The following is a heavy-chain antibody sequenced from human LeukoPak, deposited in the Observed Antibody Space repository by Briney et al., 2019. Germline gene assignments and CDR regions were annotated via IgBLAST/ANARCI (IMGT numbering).Heavy chain of an antibody. Sequence: GASVKVSCKASGYTFNSYGITWVRQAPGQGLEWVGRIIPILGIANYAQKFQGRVTITADKSTSTAYMELSSLRSEDTAVYYCARDRNMIVATWGQGTLVTVSS. CDR2: IIPILGIA. CDR1: GYTFNSYG. D-gene: IGHD3-22*01. V-gene: IGHV1-69*04. J-gene: IGHJ5*02. CDR3: ARDRNMIVAT.